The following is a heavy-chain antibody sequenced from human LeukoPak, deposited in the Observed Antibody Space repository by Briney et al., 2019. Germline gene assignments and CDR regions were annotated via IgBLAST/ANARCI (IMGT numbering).Heavy chain of an antibody. Sequence: GGSLRLSCAASRFTFSNFDMHWVGQAPGKGLEWVTFIRFDGSNEYYGDSVRGRFTISRDNSKNTLYLQMSSLRPEDTAVYYCARQIGVSIDYWGQGTLVTVSS. V-gene: IGHV3-30*02. CDR1: RFTFSNFD. CDR2: IRFDGSNE. J-gene: IGHJ4*02. D-gene: IGHD5/OR15-5a*01. CDR3: ARQIGVSIDY.